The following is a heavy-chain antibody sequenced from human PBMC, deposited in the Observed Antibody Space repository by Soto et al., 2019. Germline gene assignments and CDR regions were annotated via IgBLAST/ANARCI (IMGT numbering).Heavy chain of an antibody. D-gene: IGHD3-3*01. CDR2: ISDDGSNK. V-gene: IGHV3-30*18. CDR3: TKRRNVLRFLEWSSGMEV. Sequence: LRLSCAASGFTFSNYGMHWVRQAPGKGLEWVAFISDDGSNKYYADSMRSRFTMSRDNSKSTLYLQMNSLRVEDTAVYYCTKRRNVLRFLEWSSGMEVWGQGTTVTVSS. CDR1: GFTFSNYG. J-gene: IGHJ6*02.